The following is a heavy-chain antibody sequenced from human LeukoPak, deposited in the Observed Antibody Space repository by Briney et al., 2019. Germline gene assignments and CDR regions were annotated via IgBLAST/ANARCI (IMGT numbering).Heavy chain of an antibody. V-gene: IGHV2-5*01. D-gene: IGHD3-3*01. Sequence: SGPTLVNPTQTLTLTCTFSGFSRRKSGVGVGWIRQPPGKALEWLALTYWNDDKRYSPSLKSRLTVTKDTSKNQVVLTMTNMDPVDTATYYCAHRRAYDFWGGGPEWFDPWGQGTLVTVSS. CDR3: AHRRAYDFWGGGPEWFDP. J-gene: IGHJ5*02. CDR1: GFSRRKSGVG. CDR2: TYWNDDK.